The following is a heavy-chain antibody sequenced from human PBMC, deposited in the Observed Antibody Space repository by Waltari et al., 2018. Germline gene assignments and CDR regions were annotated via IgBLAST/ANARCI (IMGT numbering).Heavy chain of an antibody. CDR2: ISWNSGSI. CDR1: GFTFDVYA. V-gene: IGHV3-9*01. Sequence: EVQLVESGGGLVQPGRSLRLSCAASGFTFDVYAMHWVRQAPGKGLEWVSGISWNSGSIGYADSVKGRFTISRDNAKNSLNLQMNSLRAEDTALYYCAKGPLGVVSAPLNYWGQGTLVTVSS. J-gene: IGHJ4*02. D-gene: IGHD2-15*01. CDR3: AKGPLGVVSAPLNY.